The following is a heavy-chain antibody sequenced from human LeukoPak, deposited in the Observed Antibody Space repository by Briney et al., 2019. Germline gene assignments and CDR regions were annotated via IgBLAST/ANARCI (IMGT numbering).Heavy chain of an antibody. V-gene: IGHV3-21*01. J-gene: IGHJ4*02. D-gene: IGHD1-26*01. CDR1: GFTVSSNY. CDR3: ARDPVGGSFSCYFDY. Sequence: GGSLRLSCAASGFTVSSNYMSWVRQAPGKGPEWVSSISSSTSYIYYADSVKGRFTISRDNAKNSLYLQMNSLRAEDTAVYYCARDPVGGSFSCYFDYWGQGTLVTVSS. CDR2: ISSSTSYI.